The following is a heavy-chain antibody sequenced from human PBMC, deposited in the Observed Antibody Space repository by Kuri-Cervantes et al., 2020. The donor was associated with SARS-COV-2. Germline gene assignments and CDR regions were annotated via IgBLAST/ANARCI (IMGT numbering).Heavy chain of an antibody. Sequence: LSLTCAASGFTFSSYAMSWVRQAPGKGLEWVSSISSSSSYIYYADSVKGRFTISRDNAKDSLYLQMNSLRAEDTAVYYCARDREFIAARIFDYWGQGTLVTVSS. J-gene: IGHJ4*02. CDR1: GFTFSSYA. CDR2: ISSSSSYI. D-gene: IGHD6-6*01. V-gene: IGHV3-21*01. CDR3: ARDREFIAARIFDY.